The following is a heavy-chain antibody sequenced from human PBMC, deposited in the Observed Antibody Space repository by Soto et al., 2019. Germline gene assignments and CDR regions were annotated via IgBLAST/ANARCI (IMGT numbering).Heavy chain of an antibody. CDR1: GFTFSSYG. Sequence: GGSLRLSCAASGFTFSSYGMHWVRQAPGKGLEWVAVISYDGSNKYYADSVKGRFTISRDNSKNTLYLQMNSLRAEDTAVYYCAVIIDPKKMGFDYWGQGSLVTVSS. CDR3: AVIIDPKKMGFDY. J-gene: IGHJ4*02. CDR2: ISYDGSNK. D-gene: IGHD1-26*01. V-gene: IGHV3-30*03.